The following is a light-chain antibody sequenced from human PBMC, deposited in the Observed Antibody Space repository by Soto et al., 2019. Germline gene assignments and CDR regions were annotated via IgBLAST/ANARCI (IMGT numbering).Light chain of an antibody. CDR1: RSDVGGYNF. V-gene: IGLV2-8*01. J-gene: IGLJ1*01. CDR3: ASYAGGNQV. CDR2: EVT. Sequence: QSALTQPPSASGSPGQSVTISCTGTRSDVGGYNFVSWYQQHPGKAPKLIIYEVTKRPSGVPDRFSGSKSGNTASLTVSGLLAEDEADYYCASYAGGNQVFGTGTKVTVL.